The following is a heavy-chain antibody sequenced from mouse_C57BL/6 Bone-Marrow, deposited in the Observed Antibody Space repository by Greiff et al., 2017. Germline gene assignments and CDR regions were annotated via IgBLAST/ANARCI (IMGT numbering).Heavy chain of an antibody. D-gene: IGHD2-4*01. J-gene: IGHJ3*01. CDR1: GYTFTSYW. Sequence: QVHVKQPGAELVKPGASVKLSCKASGYTFTSYWMHWVKQRPGRGLEWIGRIDPNSGGTKYNEKFKSKATLTVDKPSSTAYMQLSSLTSEDSAVYYCASEDDYERVAWFAYWGQGTLVTVSA. CDR2: IDPNSGGT. CDR3: ASEDDYERVAWFAY. V-gene: IGHV1-72*01.